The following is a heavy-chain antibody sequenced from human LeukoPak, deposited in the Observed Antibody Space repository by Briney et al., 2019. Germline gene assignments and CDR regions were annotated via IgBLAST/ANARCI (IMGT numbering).Heavy chain of an antibody. D-gene: IGHD3-3*01. CDR2: ITSSGGAI. V-gene: IGHV3-48*03. Sequence: PGGSLRHSCAASGFTFSSYGMNWVRQAPGKGLEWVSYITSSGGAIYYTDSVKGRFTISRDNAKNSLYLQMNSLRAEDTAVYYCARPPSITNPYYGMDVWGQGTTVTVSS. J-gene: IGHJ6*02. CDR3: ARPPSITNPYYGMDV. CDR1: GFTFSSYG.